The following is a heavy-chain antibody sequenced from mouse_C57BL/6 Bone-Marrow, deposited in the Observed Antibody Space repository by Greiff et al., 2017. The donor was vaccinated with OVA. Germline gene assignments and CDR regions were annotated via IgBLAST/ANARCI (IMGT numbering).Heavy chain of an antibody. CDR1: GYTFTSYW. Sequence: VQLQQPGAELVKPGASVKLSCKASGYTFTSYWMQWVKQRPGQGLEWIGEIDPSDSYTNYNQKFKGKAKLTVDTSSSTAYMQLSSLTSEDSAVYYCASGGTPFAYWGQGTLVTVSA. CDR2: IDPSDSYT. V-gene: IGHV1-50*01. CDR3: ASGGTPFAY. J-gene: IGHJ3*01. D-gene: IGHD2-14*01.